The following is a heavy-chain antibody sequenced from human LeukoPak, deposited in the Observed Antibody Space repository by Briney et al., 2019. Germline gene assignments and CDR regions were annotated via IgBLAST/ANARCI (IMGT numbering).Heavy chain of an antibody. V-gene: IGHV3-21*01. CDR1: GFTFSSYS. Sequence: GGSLRLSCAASGFTFSSYSMNWVRQAPGKGLEWVSSISSSSSYIYYADSVKGLFTISRDNAKNSLYLQMNSLRAEDTAVYYCAREGVPYCSGGSCYPNWFDPWGQGTLVTVSS. J-gene: IGHJ5*02. CDR2: ISSSSSYI. D-gene: IGHD2-15*01. CDR3: AREGVPYCSGGSCYPNWFDP.